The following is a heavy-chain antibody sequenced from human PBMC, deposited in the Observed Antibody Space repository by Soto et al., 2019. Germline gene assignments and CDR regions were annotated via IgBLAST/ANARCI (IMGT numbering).Heavy chain of an antibody. J-gene: IGHJ6*02. CDR3: AREEGFSSSWDYRYYYYGMDV. CDR1: GFTFSSYA. D-gene: IGHD6-13*01. Sequence: GGSLRLSCAASGFTFSSYAMHWVRQAPGKGLEWVAVISYDGSNKYYADSVKGRFTISRDNSKNTLYLQMNSLRAEDTAVYYCAREEGFSSSWDYRYYYYGMDVWGQGTTVTVSS. V-gene: IGHV3-30-3*01. CDR2: ISYDGSNK.